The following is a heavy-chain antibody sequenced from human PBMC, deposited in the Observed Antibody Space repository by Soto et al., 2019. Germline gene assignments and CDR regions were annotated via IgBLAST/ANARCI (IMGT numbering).Heavy chain of an antibody. D-gene: IGHD6-19*01. V-gene: IGHV1-18*01. CDR3: ARDWPKVGKSGWYEGYYYYYYMDV. CDR2: ISAYNGNT. J-gene: IGHJ6*03. CDR1: GYTFTSYG. Sequence: ASVKVSCKASGYTFTSYGISWVRQAPGQGLEWMGWISAYNGNTNYAQKLQGRVTMTTDTSTSKAYMELRSLRSDDTAVYYCARDWPKVGKSGWYEGYYYYYYMDVWGKGTTVTVSS.